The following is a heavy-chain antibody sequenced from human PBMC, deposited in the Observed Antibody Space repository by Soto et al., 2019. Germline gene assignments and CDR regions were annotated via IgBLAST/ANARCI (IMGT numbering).Heavy chain of an antibody. J-gene: IGHJ6*02. V-gene: IGHV3-21*01. Sequence: GGSLRLSCAASGFTFSSYSMNWVRQAPGKGLEWVSCISSSSSYIYNADSVKGRFSICRDNAKNSLYMQMNSLRAEDTAVYYCAREGPPYYVFWSGYWSPEYYYGMDVWGQGTTVTVSS. D-gene: IGHD3-3*01. CDR3: AREGPPYYVFWSGYWSPEYYYGMDV. CDR2: ISSSSSYI. CDR1: GFTFSSYS.